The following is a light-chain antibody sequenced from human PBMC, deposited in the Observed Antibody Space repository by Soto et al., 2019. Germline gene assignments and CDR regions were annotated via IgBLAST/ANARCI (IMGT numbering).Light chain of an antibody. V-gene: IGLV2-14*03. CDR3: SSYTTRVALGVR. Sequence: QPVLTQPASVSGSPGQSITISCTGTSTEVGSYNYVCWFQQYPGKAPKLIIYDVTNRPSGVSNRFSGSKSGTTASLTISGLQPEDEADYYCSSYTTRVALGVRFGGGTKVTVL. J-gene: IGLJ2*01. CDR2: DVT. CDR1: STEVGSYNY.